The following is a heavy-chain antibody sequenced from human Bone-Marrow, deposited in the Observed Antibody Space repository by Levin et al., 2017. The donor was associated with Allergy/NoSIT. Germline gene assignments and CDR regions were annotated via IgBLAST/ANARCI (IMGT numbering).Heavy chain of an antibody. CDR2: ISSSSSYT. J-gene: IGHJ4*02. V-gene: IGHV3-21*05. CDR1: GFDFSSYA. D-gene: IGHD3-9*01. Sequence: GESLKISCAASGFDFSSYAMNWVRQAPGKGLECVSYISSSSSYTKYADSVKGRFTISRDNAKNSLYLQMNSLRAEDTAVYYCARDPEEHTLLRYFDYWGQGTLVTVSS. CDR3: ARDPEEHTLLRYFDY.